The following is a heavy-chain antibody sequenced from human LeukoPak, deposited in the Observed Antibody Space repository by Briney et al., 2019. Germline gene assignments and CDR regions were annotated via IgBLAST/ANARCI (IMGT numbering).Heavy chain of an antibody. CDR1: AYSFSNYG. Sequence: ASVKVSCKTSAYSFSNYGFNWVRQAPGQGLEWMGWISAYNGNTKHAQKLQGRFTMSTDTSTSTAYMELRSLTSEDTAVYYCAKGVYYYYYYMDVWGKGTTVTVSS. CDR2: ISAYNGNT. CDR3: AKGVYYYYYYMDV. D-gene: IGHD3-16*01. J-gene: IGHJ6*03. V-gene: IGHV1-18*01.